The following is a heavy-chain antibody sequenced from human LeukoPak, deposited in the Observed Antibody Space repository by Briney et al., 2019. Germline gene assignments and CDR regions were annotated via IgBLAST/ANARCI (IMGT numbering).Heavy chain of an antibody. Sequence: SETLSLTCAVYGGSFSGYYWSWIRQPPGKGLEWIREINHSGSTNYNPSLKSRVTISVDTSKNQFSLKLSSVTAAGTAVYYCARDQYYYDSSGYGGLYYFDYWGQGTLVTVSS. CDR3: ARDQYYYDSSGYGGLYYFDY. CDR1: GGSFSGYY. D-gene: IGHD3-22*01. CDR2: INHSGST. J-gene: IGHJ4*02. V-gene: IGHV4-34*01.